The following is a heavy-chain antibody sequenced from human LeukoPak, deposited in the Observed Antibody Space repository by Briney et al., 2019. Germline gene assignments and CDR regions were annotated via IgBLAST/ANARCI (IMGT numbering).Heavy chain of an antibody. CDR3: ARGPRGLGYYYYYYMDV. Sequence: SETLSLTCTVSGGSISSSSYYWGWVRQPPGRGLEWIGSIYYSGSTYYNPSLKSRVTISVDTSKNQFSLKLSEVPAAATALYYCARGPRGLGYYYYYYMDVWGKGTTVTVSS. J-gene: IGHJ6*03. CDR1: GGSISSSSYY. D-gene: IGHD3-22*01. V-gene: IGHV4-39*07. CDR2: IYYSGST.